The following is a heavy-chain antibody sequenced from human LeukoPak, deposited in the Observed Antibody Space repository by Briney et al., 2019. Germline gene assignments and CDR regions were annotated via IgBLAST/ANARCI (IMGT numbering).Heavy chain of an antibody. J-gene: IGHJ6*02. CDR1: GGSISSGGYY. Sequence: PSQTLSLTCTVSGGSISSGGYYWSWIRQHPGKGLEWIGYIYYSGSTYYNPSLKSRVTISVDTSKNQFSLKLSSVTAADTAVYYCARALAKAITIFGVVTHYYYGMDVWGQGTTVTVSS. V-gene: IGHV4-31*03. CDR3: ARALAKAITIFGVVTHYYYGMDV. CDR2: IYYSGST. D-gene: IGHD3-3*01.